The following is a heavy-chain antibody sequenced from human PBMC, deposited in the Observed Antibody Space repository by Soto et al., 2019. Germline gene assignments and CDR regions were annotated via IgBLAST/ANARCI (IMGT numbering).Heavy chain of an antibody. Sequence: SVKVSCKASGGTFSSYAISWVRQAPGQGLEWMGGIIPIFGTANYAQKFQGRVTVTADESTSTAYMELSSLRSEDTAVYYCAREGHGYCGGDCYSVDYWGQGTLVTVS. CDR3: AREGHGYCGGDCYSVDY. CDR1: GGTFSSYA. CDR2: IIPIFGTA. D-gene: IGHD2-21*02. V-gene: IGHV1-69*13. J-gene: IGHJ4*02.